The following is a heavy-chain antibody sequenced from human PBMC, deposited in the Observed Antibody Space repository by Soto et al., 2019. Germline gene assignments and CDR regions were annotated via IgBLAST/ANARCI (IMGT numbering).Heavy chain of an antibody. J-gene: IGHJ6*02. CDR1: GFTFTSPA. D-gene: IGHD5-18*01. Sequence: ASVKVSCKASGFTFTSPAVQWVRQARGQRLEWIGWIVVGSGNTNYAQKFQERVTITRDMSTSTAYMELSSLRSEDTAVYYCAADRDSYGSYYYYGMDVWGQGTTVTVSS. CDR3: AADRDSYGSYYYYGMDV. V-gene: IGHV1-58*01. CDR2: IVVGSGNT.